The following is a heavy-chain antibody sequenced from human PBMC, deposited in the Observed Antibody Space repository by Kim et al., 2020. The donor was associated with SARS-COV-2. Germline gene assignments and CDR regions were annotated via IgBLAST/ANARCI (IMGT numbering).Heavy chain of an antibody. CDR3: ARDRKAVAGNAFYYYYGMDV. Sequence: GESLRLSCAASGFTVSSYYMSWVRQAPGKGLEWVSVIYSGGSTYYADSVKGRFTISRDNSKNTLYLQMNSLRAEDTAVYYCARDRKAVAGNAFYYYYGMDVWVQGTTVTVSS. CDR1: GFTVSSYY. V-gene: IGHV3-66*01. CDR2: IYSGGST. J-gene: IGHJ6*02. D-gene: IGHD6-19*01.